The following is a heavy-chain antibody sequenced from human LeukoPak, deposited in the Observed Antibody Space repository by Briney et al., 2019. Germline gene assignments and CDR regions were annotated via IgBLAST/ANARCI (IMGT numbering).Heavy chain of an antibody. Sequence: PGGSLRLSCAASGFTFSSYGMHWVRQAPGKGLEWVAVITYDGSNEYYADSVKGRFTISRDNSKNTLYLQMNSLRADDTAVYYCAKSGPGQTQNSGWYKDYWGQGTLVTVSS. D-gene: IGHD6-19*01. V-gene: IGHV3-30*18. J-gene: IGHJ4*02. CDR1: GFTFSSYG. CDR2: ITYDGSNE. CDR3: AKSGPGQTQNSGWYKDY.